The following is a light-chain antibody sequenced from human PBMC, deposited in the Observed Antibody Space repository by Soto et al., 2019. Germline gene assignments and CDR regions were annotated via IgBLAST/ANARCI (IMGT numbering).Light chain of an antibody. CDR2: DVS. J-gene: IGLJ1*01. CDR1: SSDVGGYNY. Sequence: QSVLTQPASVSGSPGQSITISCTGTSSDVGGYNYVSWYQQHPGKAPKLMIYDVSNRPSGISNRFSGSKSGNTASLTISGLQAEDEADYYCSSYTSSSTNYVFGNGTKSPS. CDR3: SSYTSSSTNYV. V-gene: IGLV2-14*01.